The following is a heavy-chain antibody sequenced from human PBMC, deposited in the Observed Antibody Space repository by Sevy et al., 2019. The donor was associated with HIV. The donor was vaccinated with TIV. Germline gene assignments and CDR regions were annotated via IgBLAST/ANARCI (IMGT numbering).Heavy chain of an antibody. CDR2: ISGSGGST. CDR1: GFTFSSYA. V-gene: IGHV3-23*01. Sequence: GGLRLSCAASGFTFSSYAMSWVRQAPGKGLEWVSAISGSGGSTYYADSVKGRFTISRDNSKNTLYLQMNSLRAEDTAVYYCAKDRGLYYGSGSSYYYFDYWGQGTLVTVSS. D-gene: IGHD3-10*01. J-gene: IGHJ4*02. CDR3: AKDRGLYYGSGSSYYYFDY.